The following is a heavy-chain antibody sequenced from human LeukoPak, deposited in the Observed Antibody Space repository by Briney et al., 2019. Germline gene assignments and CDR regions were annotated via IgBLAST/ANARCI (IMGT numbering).Heavy chain of an antibody. CDR2: IYYSGSA. V-gene: IGHV4-39*07. CDR1: GGSISSSSYY. D-gene: IGHD2-21*02. CDR3: ARLERTAVFDY. J-gene: IGHJ4*02. Sequence: TSETLSLTCTVSGGSISSSSYYWGWIRQPPGKGLEWIGSIYYSGSAYYNPSLKSRVTMSVDTSKNQFSLKLSSVTAADTAVYYCARLERTAVFDYWGQGTLVTVSS.